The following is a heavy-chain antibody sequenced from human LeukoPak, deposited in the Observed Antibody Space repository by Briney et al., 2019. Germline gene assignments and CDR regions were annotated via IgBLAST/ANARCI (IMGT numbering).Heavy chain of an antibody. CDR1: GYTFTSYY. CDR3: ARDLARRGYSYGSLVY. J-gene: IGHJ4*02. V-gene: IGHV1-46*01. CDR2: INPSGGST. D-gene: IGHD5-18*01. Sequence: ASVKVSCKASGYTFTSYYMHWVRQAPGQGLEWMGIINPSGGSTSYAQKFQGRVTMTRDTSISTAYMELSRLRSDDTAVYYCARDLARRGYSYGSLVYWGQGTLVTVSS.